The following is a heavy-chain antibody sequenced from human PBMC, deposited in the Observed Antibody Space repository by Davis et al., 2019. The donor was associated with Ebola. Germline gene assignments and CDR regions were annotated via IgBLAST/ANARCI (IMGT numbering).Heavy chain of an antibody. CDR2: ISYDGTNK. CDR3: ARDSYFDSSSSYEPYYFYGLDV. J-gene: IGHJ6*02. D-gene: IGHD3-22*01. Sequence: PGGSLRLSCAASGFTFSSYGMHWVRQAPGKGLEWVTLISYDGTNKHYKDSVKGRFTISRDNSKNTVYLQMDSLRAEDAAVYYCARDSYFDSSSSYEPYYFYGLDVWGQGTTVTVSS. V-gene: IGHV3-30-3*01. CDR1: GFTFSSYG.